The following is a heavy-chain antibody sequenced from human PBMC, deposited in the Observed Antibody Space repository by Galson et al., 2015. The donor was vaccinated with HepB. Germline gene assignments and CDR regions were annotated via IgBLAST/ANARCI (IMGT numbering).Heavy chain of an antibody. J-gene: IGHJ4*02. V-gene: IGHV3-73*01. CDR3: TRLADLSGYSSS. D-gene: IGHD6-13*01. CDR1: GFTFSSYA. CDR2: IRSNASNYAT. Sequence: SLRLSCAASGFTFSSYAMHWVRQAPGKGLEWVGRIRSNASNYATAYNASLKGRFTISRDDSKNTAYLHMRSLRTEDTAVYYFTRLADLSGYSSSWGQGTLVTVSS.